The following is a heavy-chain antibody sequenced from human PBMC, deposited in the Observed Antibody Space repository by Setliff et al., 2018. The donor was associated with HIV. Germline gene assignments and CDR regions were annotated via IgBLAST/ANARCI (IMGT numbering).Heavy chain of an antibody. CDR1: GYTFTVSY. CDR3: ATDRLIKLIWGVIKELAY. V-gene: IGHV1-2*02. J-gene: IGHJ4*02. D-gene: IGHD3-10*01. Sequence: GASVKVSCKASGYTFTVSYLHWVRQAPGQGFEWMGWINPNSGDTNYAKKFQGRVTMTRDTSISTAYMELSRLRSDDTAMYYCATDRLIKLIWGVIKELAYWGQGTLVTVSS. CDR2: INPNSGDT.